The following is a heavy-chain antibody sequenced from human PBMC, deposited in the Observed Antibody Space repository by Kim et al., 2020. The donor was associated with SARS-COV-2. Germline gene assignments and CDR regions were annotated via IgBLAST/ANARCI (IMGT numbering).Heavy chain of an antibody. CDR1: GGSFSGYY. Sequence: SETLSLTCAVYGGSFSGYYWSWIRQPPGKGLEWVGEINHRGSTNYNPSLQGRVTISVDTSTNQFPLKLSPVTPPGPAGDFWWGGISKSQFDYYYYALDV. V-gene: IGHV4-34*03. CDR2: INHRGST. J-gene: IGHJ6*01. D-gene: IGHD2-21*01. CDR3: WGGISKSQFDYYYYALDV.